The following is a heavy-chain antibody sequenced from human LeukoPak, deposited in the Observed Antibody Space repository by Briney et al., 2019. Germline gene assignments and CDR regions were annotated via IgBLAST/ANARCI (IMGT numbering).Heavy chain of an antibody. J-gene: IGHJ6*04. CDR2: ISSNGGST. CDR3: VKDPVVAATRGYYYGMDV. D-gene: IGHD2-15*01. Sequence: GGSLRLSCSASGFTFSSNAMHWVRQAPGKGLEYVSAISSNGGSTYYADSVKGRFTISRDNSKNTLYLQMSSLRAEDTAVYYCVKDPVVAATRGYYYGMDVWGKGTTVTVSS. V-gene: IGHV3-64D*06. CDR1: GFTFSSNA.